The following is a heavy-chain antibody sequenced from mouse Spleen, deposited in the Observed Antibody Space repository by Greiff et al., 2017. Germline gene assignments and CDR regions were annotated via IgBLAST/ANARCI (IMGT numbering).Heavy chain of an antibody. J-gene: IGHJ2*01. CDR2: ISDGGSYT. CDR3: ARDPYGSSYNY. V-gene: IGHV5-4*01. Sequence: EVQGVESGGGLVKPGGSLKLSCAASGFTFSSYAMSWVRQTPEKRLEWVATISDGGSYTYYPDNVKGRFTISRDNAKNNLYLQMSHLKSEDTAMYYCARDPYGSSYNYWGQGTTLTVSS. CDR1: GFTFSSYA. D-gene: IGHD1-1*01.